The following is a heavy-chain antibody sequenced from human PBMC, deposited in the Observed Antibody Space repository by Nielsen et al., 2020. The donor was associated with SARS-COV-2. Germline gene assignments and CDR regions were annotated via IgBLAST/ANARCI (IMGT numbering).Heavy chain of an antibody. J-gene: IGHJ6*02. V-gene: IGHV4-31*03. Sequence: SENLSLTCTVSGGSISSGGYYWSWIRQHPGKGLEWIGYIYYSGSTNYNPSLKSRVTISVDTSKNQFSLKLSSVTAADTAVYYCARRSYYYDSSGLKGGMDVWGQGTTVTVSS. CDR1: GGSISSGGYY. D-gene: IGHD3-22*01. CDR3: ARRSYYYDSSGLKGGMDV. CDR2: IYYSGST.